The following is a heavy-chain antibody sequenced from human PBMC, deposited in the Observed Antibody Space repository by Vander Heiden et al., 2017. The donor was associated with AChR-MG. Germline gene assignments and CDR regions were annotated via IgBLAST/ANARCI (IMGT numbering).Heavy chain of an antibody. CDR2: IYCGDSDT. CDR1: GHTFSTSW. CDR3: AKSGDFWSGAEDAFDI. V-gene: IGHV5-51*03. J-gene: IGHJ3*02. Sequence: EVHLVQSGPEVRKPGESLKISCEVSGHTFSTSWIAWVRQMPGKGLDWMGSIYCGDSDTRYSPSFRGQVALSADMSINTAYLQWTSLKASDTAMYYCAKSGDFWSGAEDAFDIWGQGTKVTVSS. D-gene: IGHD3-3*01.